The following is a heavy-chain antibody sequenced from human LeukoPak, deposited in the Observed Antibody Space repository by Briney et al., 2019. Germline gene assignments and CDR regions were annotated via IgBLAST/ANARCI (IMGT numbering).Heavy chain of an antibody. CDR1: GFTFSSYA. J-gene: IGHJ4*02. V-gene: IGHV3-30-3*01. CDR3: ARCTESYGYVPFDY. CDR2: ISYDGSNK. Sequence: PGGSLRLSCAASGFTFSSYAMHWVRQAPGKGLEWVAVISYDGSNKYYADSVKGRFTISRDNSKNTLYLQMNSLRAEDTAVYYCARCTESYGYVPFDYWGQGTLVTVSS. D-gene: IGHD5-18*01.